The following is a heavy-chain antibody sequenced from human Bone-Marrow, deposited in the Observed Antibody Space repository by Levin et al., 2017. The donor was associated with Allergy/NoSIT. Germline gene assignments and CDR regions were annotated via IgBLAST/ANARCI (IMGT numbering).Heavy chain of an antibody. D-gene: IGHD3-10*01. J-gene: IGHJ3*02. CDR3: TRRGWFGELDDGFDI. Sequence: SGGSLRLSCAASGFTFSSYGLHWVRQAPGKGLEWVAGIWYRGSKEYYADSVKGRFTISRDNSKNTLNLQMSSLRGEDTAGYYCTRRGWFGELDDGFDIWGQGTMVTVS. CDR1: GFTFSSYG. V-gene: IGHV3-33*01. CDR2: IWYRGSKE.